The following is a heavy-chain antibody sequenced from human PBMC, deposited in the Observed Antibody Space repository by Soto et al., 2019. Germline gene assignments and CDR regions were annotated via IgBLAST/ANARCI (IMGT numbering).Heavy chain of an antibody. J-gene: IGHJ5*02. CDR3: ARDWKGAEGFDP. Sequence: SXXVSCKASGYTFSTYGFSWVRQAPGQGLEWMGWIGADNGXTNYAQNFQGRVTMTTDTSTTTSYMELRSLTSDDTAVYFGARDWKGAEGFDPWGQGTLVTVSS. D-gene: IGHD1-1*01. CDR1: GYTFSTYG. V-gene: IGHV1-18*01. CDR2: IGADNGXT.